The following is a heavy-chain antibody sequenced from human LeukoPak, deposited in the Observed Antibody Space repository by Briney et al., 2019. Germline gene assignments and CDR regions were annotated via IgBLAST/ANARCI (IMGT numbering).Heavy chain of an antibody. V-gene: IGHV3-30*18. J-gene: IGHJ4*02. D-gene: IGHD5-24*01. CDR1: GFTFSSYG. CDR3: AKDGKRWLQGHIDC. Sequence: GSLRLSCAASGFTFSSYGMHWVRQAPGKGLEWVAVISYDGSNKYYADSVKGRFTISRDNSKNTLYLQMNSLRAEDTAVYYCAKDGKRWLQGHIDCWGQGTLVTVSS. CDR2: ISYDGSNK.